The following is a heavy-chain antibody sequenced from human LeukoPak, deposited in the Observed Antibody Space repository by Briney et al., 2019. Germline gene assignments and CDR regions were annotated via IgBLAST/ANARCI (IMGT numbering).Heavy chain of an antibody. CDR2: ISSSGSRI. J-gene: IGHJ1*01. Sequence: GGSLRLSCAASGITFSSYEMKWVSQAPGKGLEWVSYISSSGSRIYYEDSVKGRFTISRDNAKNSLYLQMNSLRAEDTAVYYCAKDLDSSGSWPAEYFQHWGQGTLVTVSS. CDR1: GITFSSYE. V-gene: IGHV3-48*03. D-gene: IGHD3-22*01. CDR3: AKDLDSSGSWPAEYFQH.